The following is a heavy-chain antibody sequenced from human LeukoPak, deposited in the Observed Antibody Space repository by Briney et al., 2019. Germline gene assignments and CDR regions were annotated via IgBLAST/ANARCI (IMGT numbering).Heavy chain of an antibody. J-gene: IGHJ4*02. D-gene: IGHD6-19*01. V-gene: IGHV3-23*01. CDR1: GFIFKNYA. CDR3: AREALHSSGWSSPFDY. CDR2: SSGSGTHT. Sequence: GGSLRLSCAASGFIFKNYAMAWVRQPPGKGLEWVSVSSGSGTHTYYAASVKGRFTISRDNSNNTLYLQMNRLRAEDTAVYYCAREALHSSGWSSPFDYWGQGTLVTVSS.